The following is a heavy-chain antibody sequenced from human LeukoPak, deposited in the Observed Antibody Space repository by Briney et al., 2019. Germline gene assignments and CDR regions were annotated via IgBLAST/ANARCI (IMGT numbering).Heavy chain of an antibody. J-gene: IGHJ3*02. Sequence: GRSLRLSCAASGFTFDDYAMHWVRQAPGKGLEWVSGISWNSGSIGYADSVKGRFTISRDNAKNSLYLQMNSLRAEDTALYYCAKAHRERHGDYGQAFDIWGQGTMVTVSS. CDR2: ISWNSGSI. CDR1: GFTFDDYA. V-gene: IGHV3-9*01. CDR3: AKAHRERHGDYGQAFDI. D-gene: IGHD4-17*01.